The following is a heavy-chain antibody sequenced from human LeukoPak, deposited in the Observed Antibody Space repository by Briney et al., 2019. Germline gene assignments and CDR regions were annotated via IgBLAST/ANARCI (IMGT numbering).Heavy chain of an antibody. CDR2: ISGYNGNT. J-gene: IGHJ3*02. Sequence: ASVKVSCKASGYTFTSYGISWVPQAPGQGLEWMGWISGYNGNTNYAQNLQGRVTMTTDTFTSTVYMDLRSLRSDGAGVYYCARGGQTCSGGTYYERAFDMWGQGTMVTVSS. CDR3: ARGGQTCSGGTYYERAFDM. V-gene: IGHV1-18*01. D-gene: IGHD2-15*01. CDR1: GYTFTSYG.